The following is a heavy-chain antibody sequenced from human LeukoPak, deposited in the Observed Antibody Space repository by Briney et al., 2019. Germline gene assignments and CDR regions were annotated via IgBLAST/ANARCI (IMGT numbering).Heavy chain of an antibody. V-gene: IGHV3-30-3*01. CDR2: ISCDGSNK. CDR3: ARERYGMDV. J-gene: IGHJ6*02. Sequence: PGRSLRLSCAASGFTFSSYAMHWVRQAPGKGLEWVAVISCDGSNKYYADSVKGRFTISRDNSKNALYLQMNSLRAEDTAVYYCARERYGMDVWGQGTTVTVSS. CDR1: GFTFSSYA.